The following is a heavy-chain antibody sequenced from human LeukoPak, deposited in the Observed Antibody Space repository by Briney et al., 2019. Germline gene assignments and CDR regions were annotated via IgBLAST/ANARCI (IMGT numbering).Heavy chain of an antibody. V-gene: IGHV4-31*03. Sequence: PSQTLSLTCTVSGGSISSGGYYWSWIRQHPGKGLEWIGYIYYSGSTYYNPSLKSRVTISVDTSKNQFSLKLSSVTAADTAVYYCARAGYSSSEGAFDIWGQGTMVTVSS. J-gene: IGHJ3*02. CDR2: IYYSGST. D-gene: IGHD6-13*01. CDR1: GGSISSGGYY. CDR3: ARAGYSSSEGAFDI.